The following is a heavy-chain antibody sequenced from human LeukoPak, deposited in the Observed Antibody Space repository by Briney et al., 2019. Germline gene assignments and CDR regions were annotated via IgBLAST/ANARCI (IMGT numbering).Heavy chain of an antibody. CDR1: GGSFSGYY. CDR3: ARGIAAAAVIRSWFDP. J-gene: IGHJ5*02. D-gene: IGHD6-13*01. CDR2: INHGGST. Sequence: PSETLSLTCAVYGGSFSGYYWSWIRQPPGKGLEWIGEINHGGSTNYNPSLKSRVTISVDTSKNQFSLKLSSVTAADTAVYYCARGIAAAAVIRSWFDPWGQGTLVTVSS. V-gene: IGHV4-34*01.